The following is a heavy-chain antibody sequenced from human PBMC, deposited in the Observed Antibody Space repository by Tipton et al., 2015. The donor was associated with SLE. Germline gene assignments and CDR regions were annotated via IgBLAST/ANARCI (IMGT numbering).Heavy chain of an antibody. V-gene: IGHV3-7*03. J-gene: IGHJ4*02. D-gene: IGHD1-26*01. Sequence: SLRLSCAASGFTFSNYAMSWVRQAPGKGLEWVANIKQDGSEKYYVDSVKGRFTISRDNAKNSLYLQMDSLRVEDTAVYYCAREIHGGSYSNFDCWGQGTLVTVSS. CDR3: AREIHGGSYSNFDC. CDR2: IKQDGSEK. CDR1: GFTFSNYA.